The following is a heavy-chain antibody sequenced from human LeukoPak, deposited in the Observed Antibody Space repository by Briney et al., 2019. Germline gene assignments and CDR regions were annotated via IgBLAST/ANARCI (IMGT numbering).Heavy chain of an antibody. CDR3: ARDGRFTMIVGSTYYYYMDV. Sequence: ASVKVSCKVSGYTLTELSMHWVRQAPGKGLEWMGGFDPEDGETIYAQKFQGRVTMTEDTSTSTAYMELRSLRSDDTAVYYCARDGRFTMIVGSTYYYYMDVWGKGTTVTISS. J-gene: IGHJ6*03. D-gene: IGHD3-22*01. CDR1: GYTLTELS. V-gene: IGHV1-24*01. CDR2: FDPEDGET.